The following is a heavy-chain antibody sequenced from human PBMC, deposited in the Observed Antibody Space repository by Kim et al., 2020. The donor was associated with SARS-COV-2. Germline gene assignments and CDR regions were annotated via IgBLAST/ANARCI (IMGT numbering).Heavy chain of an antibody. V-gene: IGHV3-74*01. D-gene: IGHD6-19*01. Sequence: SYADSVKGRFTISRDNAKNTLYLQMNSLRAEDTAVYYCARVGYSSGWYDYWGQGTLVTVSS. J-gene: IGHJ4*02. CDR3: ARVGYSSGWYDY.